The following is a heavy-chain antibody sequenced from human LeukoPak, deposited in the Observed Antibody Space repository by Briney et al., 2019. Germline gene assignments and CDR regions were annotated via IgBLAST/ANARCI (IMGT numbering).Heavy chain of an antibody. V-gene: IGHV5-51*01. J-gene: IGHJ4*02. CDR3: ARQNYCSSTNCYFFDY. CDR2: IYPGDSDI. D-gene: IGHD2-2*01. Sequence: GESLKISCKGSGYSFTSYWIGSVRQMPGKGLEWMGIIYPGDSDIRYSPSFQGQVTISADKSISTAYLQWSSLKASGTAMYYCARQNYCSSTNCYFFDYWGQGTLVTVSS. CDR1: GYSFTSYW.